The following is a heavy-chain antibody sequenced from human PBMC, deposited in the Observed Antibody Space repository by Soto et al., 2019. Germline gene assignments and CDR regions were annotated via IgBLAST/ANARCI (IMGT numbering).Heavy chain of an antibody. CDR2: ISSSSSSI. CDR1: GFMFSSYS. CDR3: VRDLSYDSSG. V-gene: IGHV3-21*01. J-gene: IGHJ4*02. D-gene: IGHD3-22*01. Sequence: EVQLVESGGGLVKPGGSLRLSCAASGFMFSSYSMNWVRQAPGKGLEWVSFISSSSSSIKYADSVKGRFTISRDNAKNSLYLLMNSLRAEDTAVYYCVRDLSYDSSGWGQGTLVTVSS.